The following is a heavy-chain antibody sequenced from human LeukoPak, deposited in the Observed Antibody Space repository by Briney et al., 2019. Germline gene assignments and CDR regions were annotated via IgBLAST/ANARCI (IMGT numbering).Heavy chain of an antibody. D-gene: IGHD3-22*01. CDR3: AVGEGPSYYDSSGFFDY. CDR2: SNPNSAFT. V-gene: IGHV1-2*02. J-gene: IGHJ4*02. CDR1: GYTFTGYS. Sequence: GASVMVSCKASGYTFTGYSSHWVRQAPGQELEWMGWSNPNSAFTNYAQKFQGRVTMTRDTSISTAYMEVNRLRSDDTAVYYCAVGEGPSYYDSSGFFDYWGQGTLVTVSS.